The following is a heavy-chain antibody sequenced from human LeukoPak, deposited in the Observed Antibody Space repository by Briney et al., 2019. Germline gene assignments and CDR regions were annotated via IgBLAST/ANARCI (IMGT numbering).Heavy chain of an antibody. CDR2: INHSGIT. CDR1: DGSFSGFF. Sequence: PSETLSLTCDVYDGSFSGFFWGWIRQPPGQGLEWIGEINHSGITNYNPSLKSRVTMSVDTSKNQFSLKLSSVTAADTAVYFCAIFTGYLYFDYWGQGTLVTVSS. CDR3: AIFTGYLYFDY. J-gene: IGHJ4*02. D-gene: IGHD3-9*01. V-gene: IGHV4-34*01.